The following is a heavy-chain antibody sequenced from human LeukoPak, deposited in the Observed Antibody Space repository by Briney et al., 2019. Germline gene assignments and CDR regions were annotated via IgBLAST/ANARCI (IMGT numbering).Heavy chain of an antibody. CDR1: GYTFTSYY. V-gene: IGHV1-46*01. Sequence: ASVKVSCKASGYTFTSYYMHWVRQAPGQGLEWMGIINPSGGSTSYARKFQGRVTMTRDMSTSTVYMEPSSLRSEDTAVYYCARDHRVVVAAKYFDYWGQGTLVTVSS. CDR3: ARDHRVVVAAKYFDY. J-gene: IGHJ4*02. CDR2: INPSGGST. D-gene: IGHD2-15*01.